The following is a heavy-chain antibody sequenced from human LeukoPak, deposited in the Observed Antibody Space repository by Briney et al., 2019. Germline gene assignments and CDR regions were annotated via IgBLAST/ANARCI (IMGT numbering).Heavy chain of an antibody. CDR1: GGSISSGSYY. D-gene: IGHD4-11*01. CDR2: IYTSGST. V-gene: IGHV4-61*02. Sequence: PSETLSLTCTVSGGSISSGSYYWSWIRQPAGKGLGWIGRIYTSGSTNYNPSLKSRVTISVDTSKNQFSLKLSSVTAADTAVYYCARVTIRESCDYWGQGTLVTVSS. CDR3: ARVTIRESCDY. J-gene: IGHJ4*02.